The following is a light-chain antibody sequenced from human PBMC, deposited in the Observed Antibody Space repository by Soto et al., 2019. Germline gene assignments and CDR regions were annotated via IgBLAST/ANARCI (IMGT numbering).Light chain of an antibody. V-gene: IGLV2-8*01. CDR1: SSDVENYNS. CDR3: CSYSNSNDLV. J-gene: IGLJ3*02. CDR2: DVS. Sequence: QSALTQPPSASGSPGQSVTISCTGTSSDVENYNSVSWYQQHPGKAPKLMIFDVSRRPSGVPHRFSGSKSGNTASLTVSGLQPEDEADYYCCSYSNSNDLVFGGGTKLTVL.